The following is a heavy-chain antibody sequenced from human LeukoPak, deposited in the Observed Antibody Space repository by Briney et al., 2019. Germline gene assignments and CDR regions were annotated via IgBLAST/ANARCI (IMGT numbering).Heavy chain of an antibody. J-gene: IGHJ4*02. D-gene: IGHD2-15*01. CDR3: ASEYSGAVGY. CDR2: LHYSGIT. V-gene: IGHV4-39*02. Sequence: SETLSLTCTVSGASISSSNYHWSWVRQPPGEGLEWIGSLHYSGITNYKPSLKSRVTISVDTSRNHFSLRLSSVPASDTAVYYCASEYSGAVGYWGQGTLVTVSS. CDR1: GASISSSNYH.